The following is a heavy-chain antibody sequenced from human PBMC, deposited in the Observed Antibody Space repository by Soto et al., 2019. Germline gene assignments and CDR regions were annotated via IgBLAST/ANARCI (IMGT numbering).Heavy chain of an antibody. CDR1: GFTFSSYG. V-gene: IGHV3-30*18. CDR2: ISYAGSNK. J-gene: IGHJ5*02. CDR3: AKGSGSGIPEIPDEMGP. D-gene: IGHD3-10*01. Sequence: QVQLVESGGGVVQPGRSLRLSCAASGFTFSSYGMHWVRQAPGKGLEWVAVISYAGSNKYYADSVKGRFTISRDNSKNTLYLQMNSLRAEDTAVYFWAKGSGSGIPEIPDEMGPWGQGTLVTVSS.